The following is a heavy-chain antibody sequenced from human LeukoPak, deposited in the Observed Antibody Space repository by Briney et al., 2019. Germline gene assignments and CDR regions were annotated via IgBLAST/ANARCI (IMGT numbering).Heavy chain of an antibody. Sequence: GASLRLSCAASGFTFSNYAMSWVRQAPGKGLEWVSAITGSGSGVYYADSMKSRFTIPRENSKNTLYLQINRMRAEDTAVYYCAKWGDYDVLTGYYVSDYWGQGTLVTVSS. V-gene: IGHV3-23*01. J-gene: IGHJ4*02. CDR1: GFTFSNYA. D-gene: IGHD3-9*01. CDR2: ITGSGSGV. CDR3: AKWGDYDVLTGYYVSDY.